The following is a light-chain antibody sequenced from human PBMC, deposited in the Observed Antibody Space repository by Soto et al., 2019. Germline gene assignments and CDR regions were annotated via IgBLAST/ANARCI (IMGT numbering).Light chain of an antibody. CDR1: SSNIGNNY. CDR2: DNN. CDR3: TSYTTRSPLGV. J-gene: IGLJ3*02. V-gene: IGLV1-51*01. Sequence: QSVLTQPPSVSAAPGQKVTISCSGSSSNIGNNYVSWYQQLPGTAPKLLIFDNNKRPSGISNRFSGSKSGNTASLTISGLQADDEADYYCTSYTTRSPLGVFGGGTKLTVL.